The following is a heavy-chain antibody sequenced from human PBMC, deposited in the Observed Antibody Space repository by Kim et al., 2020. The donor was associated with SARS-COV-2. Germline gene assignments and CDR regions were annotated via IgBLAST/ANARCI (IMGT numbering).Heavy chain of an antibody. Sequence: GGSLRLSCAASGFTFSSYGMHWVRQAPGKGLEWVAVISYDGSNKYYADSVKGRFTISRDNSKNTLYLQMNSLRAEDTAVYYCAKGGRDPYYYGIDVWGQGTTVTVSS. J-gene: IGHJ6*02. CDR2: ISYDGSNK. V-gene: IGHV3-30*18. D-gene: IGHD1-26*01. CDR3: AKGGRDPYYYGIDV. CDR1: GFTFSSYG.